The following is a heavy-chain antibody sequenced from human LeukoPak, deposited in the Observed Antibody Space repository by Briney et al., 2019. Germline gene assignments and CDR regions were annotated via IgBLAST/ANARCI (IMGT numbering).Heavy chain of an antibody. CDR1: GGSISSCY. CDR2: IYYSGST. CDR3: ARRTRGWAYYFDY. V-gene: IGHV4-59*08. J-gene: IGHJ4*02. D-gene: IGHD1-1*01. Sequence: SETLSLTCTVSGGSISSCYWSWIRQPPGKGLEWIGYIYYSGSTNYNPSLKSRVTISVDTSKNQFSLKLSSVTAADTAVYYCARRTRGWAYYFDYWGQGTLVTVSS.